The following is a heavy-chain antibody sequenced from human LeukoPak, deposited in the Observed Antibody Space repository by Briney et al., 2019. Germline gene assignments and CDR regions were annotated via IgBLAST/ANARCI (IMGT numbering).Heavy chain of an antibody. CDR3: ARGYCSSNSCPDFDY. V-gene: IGHV4-4*02. CDR1: GVSISSSNW. D-gene: IGHD2-2*01. Sequence: PSETLSLTCAVSGVSISSSNWWNWVRQPPGKGLEWIGEIYHSGTTNYIPSLKSRVTISVDKSKNQFSLKLTSVTAADTAVYYCARGYCSSNSCPDFDYWGQGTLVTVSS. CDR2: IYHSGTT. J-gene: IGHJ4*02.